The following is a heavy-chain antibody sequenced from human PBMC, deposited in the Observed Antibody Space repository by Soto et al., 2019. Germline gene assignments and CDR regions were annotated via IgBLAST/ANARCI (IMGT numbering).Heavy chain of an antibody. CDR3: AHALTPDYGDYYLYFDY. V-gene: IGHV4-31*03. Sequence: SETLSLTCTVSGGSISSGGYYWSWIRQHPGKGLEWIGYIYYSGSTYYNPSLKSRVTISVDTSKNQFSLKLSSVTAADTAVYYCAHALTPDYGDYYLYFDYWGQGTLVTVSS. CDR2: IYYSGST. CDR1: GGSISSGGYY. D-gene: IGHD4-17*01. J-gene: IGHJ4*02.